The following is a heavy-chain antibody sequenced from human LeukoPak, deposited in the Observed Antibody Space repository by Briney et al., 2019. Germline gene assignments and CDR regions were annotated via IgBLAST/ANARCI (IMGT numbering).Heavy chain of an antibody. D-gene: IGHD2-2*01. Sequence: GGSLRLSCAASGFTVSSNYMSWVRQAPGKGLEWVSVIYSGGSTYYADSVKGRFTISRDNSKNTLYLQMNSLRAEDTAVYYCARVVGSSPLFDYWGQGTLVTVSS. V-gene: IGHV3-66*01. CDR1: GFTVSSNY. CDR2: IYSGGST. CDR3: ARVVGSSPLFDY. J-gene: IGHJ4*02.